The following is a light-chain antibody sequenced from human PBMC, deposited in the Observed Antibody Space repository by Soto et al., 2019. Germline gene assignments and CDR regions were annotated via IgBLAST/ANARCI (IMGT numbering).Light chain of an antibody. CDR1: QSVSSSY. CDR2: GAS. V-gene: IGKV3D-7*01. CDR3: QQDYNLLT. Sequence: EIVMTQSPATLSLSPGERATLSCRASQSVSSSYLSWYQQKPGQAPRLLIYGASTRATGIPARFSGSGSGTDFTLTISSLQPEDFAVYYCQQDYNLLTFGGGTKVEIK. J-gene: IGKJ4*01.